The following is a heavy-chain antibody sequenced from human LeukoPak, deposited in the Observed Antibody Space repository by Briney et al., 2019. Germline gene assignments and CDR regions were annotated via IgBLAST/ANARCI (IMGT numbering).Heavy chain of an antibody. V-gene: IGHV3-23*01. CDR1: GFTFSSYA. D-gene: IGHD3-16*01. CDR2: IRGSGGST. CDR3: AKGRPAGGAMAPVGY. Sequence: GGSLRLSCAASGFTFSSYAMSWVRQAPGKGLEWVSAIRGSGGSTYYADSVKGRFTISRDNSKNTLYLQMNSLRAEDTAVYYCAKGRPAGGAMAPVGYWGQGTLVTVSS. J-gene: IGHJ4*02.